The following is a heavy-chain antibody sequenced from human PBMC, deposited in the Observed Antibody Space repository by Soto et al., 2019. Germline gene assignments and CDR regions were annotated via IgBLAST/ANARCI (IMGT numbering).Heavy chain of an antibody. V-gene: IGHV3-23*01. CDR3: ATNDGGDHSFFDH. CDR1: GFTFSSYA. Sequence: GWSLRLSCAASGFTFSSYAMHWVRQPPGKGLEWVSFISGVDGSTDYAESVKGRFTISRDNSKKTLYLLMNSLRAEDTAVYYCATNDGGDHSFFDHWGQGTPVTVSS. J-gene: IGHJ4*02. CDR2: ISGVDGST. D-gene: IGHD2-21*02.